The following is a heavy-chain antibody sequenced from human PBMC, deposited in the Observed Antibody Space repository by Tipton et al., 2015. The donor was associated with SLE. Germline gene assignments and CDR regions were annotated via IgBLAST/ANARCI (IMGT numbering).Heavy chain of an antibody. CDR2: INHSGST. Sequence: TLSLTCAVYGGSFSGYYWSWIRRPPGKGLEWIGEINHSGSTNYNPSLKSRVTISVDTSKNQFSLKLSSVTAADTAVYYCAVGGYYFDYWGQGTLVTVSS. V-gene: IGHV4-34*01. CDR3: AVGGYYFDY. CDR1: GGSFSGYY. J-gene: IGHJ4*02.